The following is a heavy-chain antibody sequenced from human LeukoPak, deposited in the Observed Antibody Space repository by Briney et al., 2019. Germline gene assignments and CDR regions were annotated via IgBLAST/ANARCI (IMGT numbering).Heavy chain of an antibody. V-gene: IGHV5-51*01. CDR2: IYPRDSET. CDR3: ARRDYFDKYYFDY. CDR1: GFIFTSYR. J-gene: IGHJ4*02. Sequence: GESLKISCKGSGFIFTSYRIGWVRQLPGKGLEWMGIIYPRDSETRYSPSFQGQVIVSADKSISTAYLQWASLKASDTAMYSCARRDYFDKYYFDYWGQGTLVTVSS. D-gene: IGHD3-22*01.